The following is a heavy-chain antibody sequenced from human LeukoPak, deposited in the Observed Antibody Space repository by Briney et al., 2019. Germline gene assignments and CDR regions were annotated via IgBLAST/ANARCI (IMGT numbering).Heavy chain of an antibody. CDR1: GDSISSRSYY. J-gene: IGHJ4*02. Sequence: SETLSLTCTVSGDSISSRSYYWGWLRQPPGKGLEWIGSIYYSGSTYYNPSLKSRVTISVDTSKNQFSLKLSSVTAADTAVYYCARTRYYYNSRSYGAPYYFDYWGQGTLVTVSS. V-gene: IGHV4-39*01. D-gene: IGHD3-10*01. CDR2: IYYSGST. CDR3: ARTRYYYNSRSYGAPYYFDY.